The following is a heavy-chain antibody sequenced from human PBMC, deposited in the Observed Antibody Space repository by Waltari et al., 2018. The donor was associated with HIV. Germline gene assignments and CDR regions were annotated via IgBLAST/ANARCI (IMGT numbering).Heavy chain of an antibody. CDR3: ARYYCSGGSCSDY. V-gene: IGHV4-61*02. CDR2: IYTSGST. D-gene: IGHD2-15*01. J-gene: IGHJ4*02. Sequence: VQLQESGPGLVKPSQTLSLTCTVSGGSISSGSYYWSWIRQPAGKGLEWIGRIYTSGSTNYNPSLSSRVTISVDTSKNQFSLKLSSVTAADTAVYYCARYYCSGGSCSDYWGQGTLVTVSS. CDR1: GGSISSGSYY.